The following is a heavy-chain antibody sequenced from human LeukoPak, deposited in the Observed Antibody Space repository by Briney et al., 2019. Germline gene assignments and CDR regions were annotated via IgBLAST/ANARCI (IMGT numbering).Heavy chain of an antibody. Sequence: SVKISCKASGFTFTSSAVQWVRQARGQRLEWIGWIVVGSGNTNYTQKFQERVTITRDMSTSTAYMELSSLRSEDTAVYYCAAFRFPSYGVEYPWGQGTLVTVSS. V-gene: IGHV1-58*01. D-gene: IGHD1-26*01. J-gene: IGHJ5*02. CDR2: IVVGSGNT. CDR1: GFTFTSSA. CDR3: AAFRFPSYGVEYP.